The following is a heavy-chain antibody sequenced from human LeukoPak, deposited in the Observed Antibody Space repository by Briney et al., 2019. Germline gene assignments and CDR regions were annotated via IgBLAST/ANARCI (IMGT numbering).Heavy chain of an antibody. V-gene: IGHV4-39*01. D-gene: IGHD3-3*01. Sequence: SETLSLTCSVSGGSISYSDFYWGWIRQSPGKGLEWIGNVYYDGTAYYNPSLKSRAAISVDTSKNQFSLKPNSVTAADTAVYYCARHAPRSVHDSWGQGNLVTVSS. CDR2: VYYDGTA. CDR1: GGSISYSDFY. J-gene: IGHJ4*02. CDR3: ARHAPRSVHDS.